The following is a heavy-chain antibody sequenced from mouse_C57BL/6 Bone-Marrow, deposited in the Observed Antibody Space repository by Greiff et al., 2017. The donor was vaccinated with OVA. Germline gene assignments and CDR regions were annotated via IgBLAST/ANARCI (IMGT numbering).Heavy chain of an antibody. J-gene: IGHJ4*01. CDR2: IDPSDSYT. D-gene: IGHD1-1*01. V-gene: IGHV1-50*01. CDR3: ARLYYGSTYAMDY. CDR1: GYTFTSYW. Sequence: VQLQQPGAELVKPGASVKLSCKASGYTFTSYWMQWVKQRPGQGLEWIGEIDPSDSYTNYNQKFKGKATLTVDTSSSTAYMQLSSLTSEDSAVYYCARLYYGSTYAMDYWGQGTSVTVSS.